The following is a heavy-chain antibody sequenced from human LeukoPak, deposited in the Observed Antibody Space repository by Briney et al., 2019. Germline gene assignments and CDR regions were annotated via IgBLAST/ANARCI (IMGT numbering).Heavy chain of an antibody. V-gene: IGHV3-48*03. CDR1: GFTFSSYE. D-gene: IGHD5-12*01. Sequence: GGSLRLSCAASGFTFSSYEMNWVRQAPGKGLEWVSYISSSGSTIYYADSVKGRFTISRGNAKNSLYLQMNSLRAEDTAVYYCARGAVRGYSGGSLVDYWGQGTLVTVSS. J-gene: IGHJ4*02. CDR3: ARGAVRGYSGGSLVDY. CDR2: ISSSGSTI.